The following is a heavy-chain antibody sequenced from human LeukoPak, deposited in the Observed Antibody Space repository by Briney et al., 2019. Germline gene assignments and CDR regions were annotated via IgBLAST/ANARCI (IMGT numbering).Heavy chain of an antibody. D-gene: IGHD7-27*01. CDR3: ARNPNWGNWYFDL. J-gene: IGHJ2*01. CDR2: IYYSGST. Sequence: SEPLSLTCTVSGSSISSGGYYCSWIPQHPGKGLECIGYIYYSGSTYYNPSLKSRVTISVDTSKNQFSLKLSSVTGADTAVYYCARNPNWGNWYFDLWGRGTLVTVSS. CDR1: GSSISSGGYY. V-gene: IGHV4-31*03.